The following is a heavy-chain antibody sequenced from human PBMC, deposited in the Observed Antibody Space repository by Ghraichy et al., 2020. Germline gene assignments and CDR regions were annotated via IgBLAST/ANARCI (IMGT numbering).Heavy chain of an antibody. V-gene: IGHV7-4-1*02. CDR2: INTNTGNP. D-gene: IGHD6-13*01. CDR3: ARQHLLNYYSGGWYSNYYMDV. J-gene: IGHJ6*03. Sequence: ASVKVSCKASGYNFTSYAMNWVRQAPGQGLEWMGWINTNTGNPTYAQGFTGRFVFSLDTSVSTAYLQISSLKAEDTAVYSCARQHLLNYYSGGWYSNYYMDVWGKGTTVTVSS. CDR1: GYNFTSYA.